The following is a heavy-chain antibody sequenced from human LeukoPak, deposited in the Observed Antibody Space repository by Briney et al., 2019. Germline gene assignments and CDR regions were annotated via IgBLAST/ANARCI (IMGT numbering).Heavy chain of an antibody. Sequence: GSLRLSCAASGFTFSSYWMSWVRQAPEKGLEWVANIKQDGSEKYYVDSVKGRFTISRDNAKNSLYLQMNSLRAEDTAVCYCARDPYSGSYGNYYYYFMDVWGKGTTVTISS. D-gene: IGHD1-26*01. J-gene: IGHJ6*03. CDR1: GFTFSSYW. CDR2: IKQDGSEK. CDR3: ARDPYSGSYGNYYYYFMDV. V-gene: IGHV3-7*01.